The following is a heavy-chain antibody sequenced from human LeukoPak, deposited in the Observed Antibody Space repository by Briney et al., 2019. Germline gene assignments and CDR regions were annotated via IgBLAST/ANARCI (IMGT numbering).Heavy chain of an antibody. J-gene: IGHJ6*02. Sequence: PSETLSLTCAVYGGSFSGYYWSWIRQHPGKGLEWIGYIYYSGSTSYNPSLKSRITMSVDTSKNQFSLKLTSVTAADTAVYYCARDVGGIYCSGGSCYSDGVDVWGQGTTVTVSS. CDR3: ARDVGGIYCSGGSCYSDGVDV. CDR1: GGSFSGYY. CDR2: IYYSGST. D-gene: IGHD2-15*01. V-gene: IGHV4-31*11.